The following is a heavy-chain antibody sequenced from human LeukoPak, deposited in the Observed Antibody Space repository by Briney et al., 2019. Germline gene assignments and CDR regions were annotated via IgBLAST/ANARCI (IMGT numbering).Heavy chain of an antibody. J-gene: IGHJ5*02. D-gene: IGHD6-19*01. CDR2: INPNSGGT. CDR3: ARDKRWGGIAVAGTSWFDP. CDR1: GYTFTGYC. V-gene: IGHV1-2*02. Sequence: ASVKVSCKASGYTFTGYCMHWVRQAPGQGLEWMGWINPNSGGTNYAQKFQGRVTMTRDTSISTAYMELSRLRSDDTAVYYCARDKRWGGIAVAGTSWFDPWGQGTLVTVSS.